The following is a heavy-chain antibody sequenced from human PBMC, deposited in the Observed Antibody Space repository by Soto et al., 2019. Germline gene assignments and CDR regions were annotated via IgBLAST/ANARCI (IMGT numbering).Heavy chain of an antibody. V-gene: IGHV3-30*04. CDR2: ISYDGRSK. J-gene: IGHJ6*02. Sequence: GGSLRLSCAASGFTFSDYAIHWVRQAPGKGLEWVAVISYDGRSKYYADSVKGRFTISRDNSKNTLYLQMDSLRPEDTAVDYCTRDLGRGCTSTSCLDYYYYYYGLDVWGQGTTVTVSS. D-gene: IGHD2-2*01. CDR1: GFTFSDYA. CDR3: TRDLGRGCTSTSCLDYYYYYYGLDV.